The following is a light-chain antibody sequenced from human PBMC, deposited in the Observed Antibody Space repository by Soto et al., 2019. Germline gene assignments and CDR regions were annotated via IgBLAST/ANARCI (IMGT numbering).Light chain of an antibody. V-gene: IGKV3-20*01. Sequence: EIVLTQSPGTLSLSPGEIATLSCRASQSVSSNYLAWYQQKPGQAPRLLIYGASSRATGIPDRFSGSGSGTDFTLTVSRLEPEDFAGYCCQQYDSSPLTFGGGTKGEIK. J-gene: IGKJ4*01. CDR2: GAS. CDR3: QQYDSSPLT. CDR1: QSVSSNY.